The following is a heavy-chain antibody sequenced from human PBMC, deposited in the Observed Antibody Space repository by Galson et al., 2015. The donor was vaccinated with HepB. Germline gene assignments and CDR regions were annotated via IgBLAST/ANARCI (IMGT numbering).Heavy chain of an antibody. CDR1: GFTFSNYW. CDR3: AGDTGWAFGY. Sequence: SLRLSCAGSGFTFSNYWMTWFRQAPGKGLEWVATIKQDGSAKYYLDSVKDRFTISRDNAESSMYMQMNSLRVEDTAIYYCAGDTGWAFGYWGQGTLVTVSS. CDR2: IKQDGSAK. D-gene: IGHD6-19*01. J-gene: IGHJ4*02. V-gene: IGHV3-7*01.